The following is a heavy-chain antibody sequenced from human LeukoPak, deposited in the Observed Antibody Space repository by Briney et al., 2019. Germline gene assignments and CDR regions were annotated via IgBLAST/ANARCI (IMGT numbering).Heavy chain of an antibody. CDR3: ARDLRSTYYYDSSGNRVHWFDP. CDR2: IYYSGST. D-gene: IGHD3-22*01. Sequence: PSETLSLTCTVSGGSISSGGYYWSWIRQHPGKGLEWIGYIYYSGSTYYNPSLKSRVTISVDTSKNQFSLKLSSVTAADTAVYYCARDLRSTYYYDSSGNRVHWFDPWGQGTLVTVSS. CDR1: GGSISSGGYY. J-gene: IGHJ5*02. V-gene: IGHV4-31*03.